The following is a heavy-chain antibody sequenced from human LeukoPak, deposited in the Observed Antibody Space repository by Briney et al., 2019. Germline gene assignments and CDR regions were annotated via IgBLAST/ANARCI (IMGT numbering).Heavy chain of an antibody. CDR3: ASRVAATLYGMDV. Sequence: GGSLRLSCAASGFTVSSNYMSWVRQAPGKGLEWVSVIYSGGSTYYADSVKGRFTISRDNSKNTLYLQMNSLRAEDTAVYYCASRVAATLYGMDVWGQGTTVTVSS. D-gene: IGHD2-15*01. J-gene: IGHJ6*02. CDR2: IYSGGST. CDR1: GFTVSSNY. V-gene: IGHV3-53*05.